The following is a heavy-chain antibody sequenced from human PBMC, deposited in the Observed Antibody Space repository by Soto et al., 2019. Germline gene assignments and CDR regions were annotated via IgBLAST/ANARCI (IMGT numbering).Heavy chain of an antibody. CDR3: ARSSSYYDRNGVHFVYFDS. CDR2: TYYRSKWYK. Sequence: QSPSRGLEWLGRTYYRSKWYKEYAVSVKSRITINPDTSKNQFSLQLNSVLPEDTAMYYCARSSSYYDRNGVHFVYFDSWGHGTLVTVSS. V-gene: IGHV6-1*01. J-gene: IGHJ4*01. D-gene: IGHD3-22*01.